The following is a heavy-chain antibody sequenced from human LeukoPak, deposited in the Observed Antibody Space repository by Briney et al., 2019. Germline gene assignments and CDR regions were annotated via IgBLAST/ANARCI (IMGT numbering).Heavy chain of an antibody. CDR3: ARVMSYYGSGVDALDI. CDR2: IYYSGST. J-gene: IGHJ3*02. CDR1: GGSISSSNYY. Sequence: SETLSLTCTVSGGSISSSNYYWGWIRQPPGKGLEWIGSIYYSGSTYYNPSLKSRVTISVDTSKNQFSLKLSSVTAADTTVYYCARVMSYYGSGVDALDIWGQGTMVTVSS. D-gene: IGHD3-10*01. V-gene: IGHV4-39*07.